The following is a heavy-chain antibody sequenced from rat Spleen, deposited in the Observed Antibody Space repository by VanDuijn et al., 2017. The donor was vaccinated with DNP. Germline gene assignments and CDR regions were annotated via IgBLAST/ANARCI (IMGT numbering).Heavy chain of an antibody. CDR2: ISASGGST. CDR3: AREGDYYAGTFVDALDA. Sequence: EVQLVQSGGGLVQPGRSLKLSCAASGFTFSDYYMAWVRQAPTKGLEWVASISASGGSTSYRDSVKGRFTISRDDTQRTLYLQMNSLRSEDSATYYCAREGDYYAGTFVDALDAWGQGTSVTVSS. CDR1: GFTFSDYY. V-gene: IGHV5-25*01. J-gene: IGHJ4*01. D-gene: IGHD1-12*02.